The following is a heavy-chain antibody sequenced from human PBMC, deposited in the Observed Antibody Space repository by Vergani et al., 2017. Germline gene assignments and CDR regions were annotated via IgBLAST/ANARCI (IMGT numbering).Heavy chain of an antibody. CDR1: GFTFTSYA. CDR2: ISYYGSNK. Sequence: QVQLVESGGGVVQPGRSLRLSCAASGFTFTSYAMHLVRQAPGKGLEWVAVISYYGSNKYYADSVKGRFTISRDNSKNTLYLQMNSLRAEDTAVYYCARDPVPLFWSGYYIDWGQGTLVTVSS. J-gene: IGHJ4*02. D-gene: IGHD3-3*01. CDR3: ARDPVPLFWSGYYID. V-gene: IGHV3-30-3*01.